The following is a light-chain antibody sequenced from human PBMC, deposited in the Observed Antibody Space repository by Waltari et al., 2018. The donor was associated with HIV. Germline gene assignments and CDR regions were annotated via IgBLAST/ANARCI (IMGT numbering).Light chain of an antibody. V-gene: IGLV3-21*02. CDR2: DGA. Sequence: SYLLTQPPSVSVAPGQTPGSTCGGAQVGSKSVHWYQQKPGQAPVLLIYDGADRPSGIPERFSGSNSENTATLTIGRVEAGDEADYYCQVWDSGSAHVVFGGGTNLAVL. J-gene: IGLJ2*01. CDR3: QVWDSGSAHVV. CDR1: QVGSKS.